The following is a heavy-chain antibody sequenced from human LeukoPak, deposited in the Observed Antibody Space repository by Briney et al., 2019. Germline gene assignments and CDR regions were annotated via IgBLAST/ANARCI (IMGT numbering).Heavy chain of an antibody. CDR2: INPSGGST. CDR3: VRERERGTYFI. Sequence: ASVKVSCKASGYTFTSYYMHWVRQAPGQGLEWMGIINPSGGSTKYAQRFQGRVTMTRDTSTSIVYMDLSSLRSEDTAVYYCVRERERGTYFIWGQGTLVTVSS. J-gene: IGHJ4*02. CDR1: GYTFTSYY. D-gene: IGHD3-16*01. V-gene: IGHV1-46*01.